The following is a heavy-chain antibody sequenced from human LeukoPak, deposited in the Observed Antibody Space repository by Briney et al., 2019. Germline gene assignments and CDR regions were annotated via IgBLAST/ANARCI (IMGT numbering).Heavy chain of an antibody. CDR3: ARRPEVYYYGMDV. J-gene: IGHJ6*02. V-gene: IGHV4-59*08. D-gene: IGHD1-14*01. CDR2: IYYSGST. CDR1: GGSISSYY. Sequence: SETLSLTCTVSGGSISSYYWSWIRQPPGKGLEWIGYIYYSGSTNYNPSLKSRATISVDTSKNQFSLKLSSVTAADTAVYYCARRPEVYYYGMDVWGQGTTVTVSS.